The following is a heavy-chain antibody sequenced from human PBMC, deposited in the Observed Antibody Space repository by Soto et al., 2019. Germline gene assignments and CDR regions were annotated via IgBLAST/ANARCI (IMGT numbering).Heavy chain of an antibody. V-gene: IGHV3-33*01. D-gene: IGHD6-6*01. Sequence: GGSLRLSCAASGFTFSSYGMHWVRQAPGKGLEWVAVIWYDGSNKYYADSVKGRFTISRDNSKNTLYLQMYSLRAEDTAVYYCARDNGYSSSPGYYYGMDVWGQGTTVTVSS. J-gene: IGHJ6*02. CDR1: GFTFSSYG. CDR3: ARDNGYSSSPGYYYGMDV. CDR2: IWYDGSNK.